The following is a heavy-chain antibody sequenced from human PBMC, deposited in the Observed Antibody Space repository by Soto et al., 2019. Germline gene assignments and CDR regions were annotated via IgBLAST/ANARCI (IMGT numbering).Heavy chain of an antibody. Sequence: SETLSLTCTVSGASISSYFWTWIRQPAGKGLDWIGRISTSGTTNYNPSLKSRVTMSVDTSKNHFSLTLSSVTAADTAVYYCAREAGPDRWFDPWGQGTLVTVSS. D-gene: IGHD6-19*01. CDR2: ISTSGTT. CDR1: GASISSYF. CDR3: AREAGPDRWFDP. J-gene: IGHJ5*02. V-gene: IGHV4-4*07.